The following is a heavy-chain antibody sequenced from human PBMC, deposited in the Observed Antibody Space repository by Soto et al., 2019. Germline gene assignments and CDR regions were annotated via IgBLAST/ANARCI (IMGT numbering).Heavy chain of an antibody. CDR3: ARDQGYCSGGSCYSRWFDP. V-gene: IGHV4-4*07. CDR2: IYTSGST. D-gene: IGHD2-15*01. Sequence: QVQLQESGPGLVKPSETLSLTCTVSGCSISSYYWSWIRQPAGKGLEWIWRIYTSGSTNYHPSLKSRVTMSVDTSKNQFSLKLSSVTAADTAVYYCARDQGYCSGGSCYSRWFDPWGQGTLVTVSS. J-gene: IGHJ5*02. CDR1: GCSISSYY.